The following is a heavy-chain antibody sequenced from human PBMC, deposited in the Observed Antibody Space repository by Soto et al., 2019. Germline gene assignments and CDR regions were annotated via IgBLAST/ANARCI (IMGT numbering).Heavy chain of an antibody. D-gene: IGHD2-8*01. J-gene: IGHJ4*02. CDR1: GFPFSSYA. CDR3: AKCRYGVCYGHDY. Sequence: GGSLRLSCAASGFPFSSYAMSWVRQAPGKGLEWVSAISGSGGSTYYADSVKGRFTISRDNSKNTLYLQMNSLRAEDTAVYYCAKCRYGVCYGHDYWGQGTLVTVSS. V-gene: IGHV3-23*01. CDR2: ISGSGGST.